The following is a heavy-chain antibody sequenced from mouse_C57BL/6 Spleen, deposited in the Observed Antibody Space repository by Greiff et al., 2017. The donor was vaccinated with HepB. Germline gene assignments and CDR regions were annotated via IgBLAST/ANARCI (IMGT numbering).Heavy chain of an antibody. CDR3: ARHSYGYDGSFDY. CDR2: IWSDGST. CDR1: GFSLTSYG. Sequence: VQLQESGPGLVAPSQSLSITCTVSGFSLTSYGVHWVRQPPGKGLEWLVVIWSDGSTTYNSALKSRLSISKDNSKSQVFLKMNSLQTDDTAMYYCARHSYGYDGSFDYWGQGTTLTVSS. D-gene: IGHD2-2*01. V-gene: IGHV2-6-1*01. J-gene: IGHJ2*01.